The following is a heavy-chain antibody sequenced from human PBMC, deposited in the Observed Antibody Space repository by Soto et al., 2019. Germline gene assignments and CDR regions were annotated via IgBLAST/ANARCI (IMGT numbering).Heavy chain of an antibody. CDR1: GYTFTSYA. CDR2: INAGNGNT. D-gene: IGHD2-21*02. V-gene: IGHV1-3*05. CDR3: ARSIVVVTALDY. J-gene: IGHJ4*02. Sequence: QVQLVQSGAEEKKPGASVKVSCKASGYTFTSYAMHWVRQAPGLRLEWMGWINAGNGNTKYSQKFQGRVTITRDTSASTAYMELSSLRFEDTAVYYCARSIVVVTALDYWGQGTLVTVSS.